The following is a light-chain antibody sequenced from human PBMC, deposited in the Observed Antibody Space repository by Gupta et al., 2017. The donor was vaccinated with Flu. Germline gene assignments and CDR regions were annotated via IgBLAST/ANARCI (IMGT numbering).Light chain of an antibody. Sequence: QSALTQPASVSASPGQSITISCTGTSSDVGAYNYVSWYQQNPGKAPKLMIFEVNNRPSGISVRFSGSKSGNTASLTISGLQDEDEADYYCFSYTSSSSWVFGGGTKLTVL. J-gene: IGLJ3*02. CDR2: EVN. V-gene: IGLV2-14*01. CDR1: SSDVGAYNY. CDR3: FSYTSSSSWV.